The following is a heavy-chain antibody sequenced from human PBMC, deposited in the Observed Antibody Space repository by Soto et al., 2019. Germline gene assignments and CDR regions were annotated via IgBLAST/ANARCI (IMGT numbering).Heavy chain of an antibody. D-gene: IGHD3-3*01. Sequence: PSETLSLTCTVSGGSISSYYWSWIRQPPGKGLEWIGYIYYSGSTNYNPSLKSRVTISVDTSKNQFSLKLSSVTAADTAVYYCARDVGLRFSVHWFDPWGQGTLVTVSS. J-gene: IGHJ5*02. CDR3: ARDVGLRFSVHWFDP. V-gene: IGHV4-59*01. CDR1: GGSISSYY. CDR2: IYYSGST.